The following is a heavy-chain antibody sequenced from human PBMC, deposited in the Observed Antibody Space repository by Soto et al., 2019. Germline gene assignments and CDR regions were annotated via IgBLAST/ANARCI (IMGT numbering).Heavy chain of an antibody. J-gene: IGHJ4*02. CDR3: AKGSASARPYYFDF. CDR1: GFTFSSYA. Sequence: GGSLRLSCAASGFTFSSYAMSWVHQAPGEGLEWVSAITGSGGSTYYADSVKGRFTISRDNSKNTLYLQMNSLRADDTAVYYCAKGSASARPYYFDFWGQGALVTVSS. V-gene: IGHV3-23*01. CDR2: ITGSGGST. D-gene: IGHD2-15*01.